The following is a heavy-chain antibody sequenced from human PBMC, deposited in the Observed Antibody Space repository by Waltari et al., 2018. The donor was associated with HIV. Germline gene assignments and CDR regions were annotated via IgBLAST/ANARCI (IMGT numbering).Heavy chain of an antibody. CDR1: GFTFRCYW. Sequence: EVRLVESGGGLGQPGGSLRRSCAGSGFTFRCYWMHWVRQTPGKGLEWVSRIKPDGTQTDYADSVKGRFTISRDNAKSTLHLQLNALSVEDTALYFCTGDTFGNDDFWGQGVLVTVSS. J-gene: IGHJ4*02. V-gene: IGHV3-74*01. D-gene: IGHD1-1*01. CDR2: IKPDGTQT. CDR3: TGDTFGNDDF.